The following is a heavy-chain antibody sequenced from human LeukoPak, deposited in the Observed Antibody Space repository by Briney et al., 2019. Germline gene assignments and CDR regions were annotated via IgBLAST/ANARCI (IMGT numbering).Heavy chain of an antibody. V-gene: IGHV1-18*01. CDR3: ARGDSVAGNDY. J-gene: IGHJ4*02. CDR1: GYTFTSYG. CDR2: ISAYNGNT. Sequence: ASVKVSCKASGYTFTSYGISWVQQAPGHGLEWMGWISAYNGNTNYAQKLQGRVTMTTDTSTSTAYMELRSLRSDDTVVYYCARGDSVAGNDYWGQGTLVTVSS. D-gene: IGHD6-19*01.